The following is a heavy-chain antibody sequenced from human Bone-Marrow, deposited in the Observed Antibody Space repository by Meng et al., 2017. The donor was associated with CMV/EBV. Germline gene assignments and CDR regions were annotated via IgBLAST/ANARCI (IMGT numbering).Heavy chain of an antibody. V-gene: IGHV1-2*02. Sequence: ASVKVSCKASGYTFTSYYMHWVRQAPGQGLEWMGWINPNSGGTNYAQKFQGRVTMTRDTSISTAYMELSRLRSDDTAVYYCARVSDLWGENWFDPWGQGTRVTVSS. CDR1: GYTFTSYY. J-gene: IGHJ5*02. CDR3: ARVSDLWGENWFDP. D-gene: IGHD3-10*01. CDR2: INPNSGGT.